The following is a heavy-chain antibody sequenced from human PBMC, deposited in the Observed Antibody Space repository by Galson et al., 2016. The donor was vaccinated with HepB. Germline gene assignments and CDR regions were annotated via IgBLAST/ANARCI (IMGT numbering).Heavy chain of an antibody. J-gene: IGHJ4*02. CDR2: ISGGSSYI. CDR1: GITFRSYT. Sequence: SLRLSCAVSGITFRSYTMNWVRQAPGKGLEWVSPISGGSSYICYADSVKGRFTISRDNAKNSLYLQMNSLRAEDTAVYYCASRHSGWYYFDYWGQGTLVTVSS. CDR3: ASRHSGWYYFDY. D-gene: IGHD6-19*01. V-gene: IGHV3-21*01.